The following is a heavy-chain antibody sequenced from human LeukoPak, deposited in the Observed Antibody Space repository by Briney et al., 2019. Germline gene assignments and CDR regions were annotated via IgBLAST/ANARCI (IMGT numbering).Heavy chain of an antibody. V-gene: IGHV1-2*02. CDR3: ARGRDSSGRNVVTATPFDY. D-gene: IGHD2-21*02. CDR2: INPNSGGT. Sequence: GASVKVSCKASGYTFTGYYMHWVRQAPGQGLEWMGWINPNSGGTNYAQKLQGRVTMTTDTSTSTAYMELRSLRSDDTAVYYCARGRDSSGRNVVTATPFDYWGQGTLVTVSS. CDR1: GYTFTGYY. J-gene: IGHJ4*02.